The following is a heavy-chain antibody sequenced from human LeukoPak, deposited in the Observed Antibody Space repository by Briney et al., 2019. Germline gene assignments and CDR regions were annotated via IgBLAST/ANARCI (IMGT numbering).Heavy chain of an antibody. Sequence: GRSLRLSCAASGFTFSSYGMHWVRQAPGKGLEWVAVIWYDGSNKYYADSVKGRFTISRDNSKSTLYLQMNSLRAEDTAVYYCARDCCGEWYFFDSWGQGTLVTVSS. CDR2: IWYDGSNK. V-gene: IGHV3-33*01. D-gene: IGHD3-10*01. CDR1: GFTFSSYG. J-gene: IGHJ4*02. CDR3: ARDCCGEWYFFDS.